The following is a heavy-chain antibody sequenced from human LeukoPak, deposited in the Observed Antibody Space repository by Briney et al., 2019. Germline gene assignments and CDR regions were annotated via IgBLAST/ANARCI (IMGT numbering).Heavy chain of an antibody. CDR2: IIPIFGTA. CDR3: ARVPYYDSSGYPYYFDY. V-gene: IGHV1-69*13. Sequence: ASVKVSCKASVGSFTTYAISWVRQAPGQGLEWMGGIIPIFGTANYAQKFQGRVTITPDESTSTAYMELSSLRSEDTAVYYCARVPYYDSSGYPYYFDYWGQGTLVTVSS. D-gene: IGHD3-22*01. J-gene: IGHJ4*02. CDR1: VGSFTTYA.